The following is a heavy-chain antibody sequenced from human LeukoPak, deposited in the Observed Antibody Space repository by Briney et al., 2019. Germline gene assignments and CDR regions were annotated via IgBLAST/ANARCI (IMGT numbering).Heavy chain of an antibody. V-gene: IGHV3-9*01. Sequence: GGSLRLSCAASEFTFDDYAMHWVRQAPGKGLEWVSGISWNSGTIAYADSVKGRFTISRDNAKNSLYLQMNSLRAEDTAVYYCARERRTSRIITMIRKHDQKPSYYMDVWGKGTTVTISS. CDR2: ISWNSGTI. J-gene: IGHJ6*03. D-gene: IGHD3-22*01. CDR1: EFTFDDYA. CDR3: ARERRTSRIITMIRKHDQKPSYYMDV.